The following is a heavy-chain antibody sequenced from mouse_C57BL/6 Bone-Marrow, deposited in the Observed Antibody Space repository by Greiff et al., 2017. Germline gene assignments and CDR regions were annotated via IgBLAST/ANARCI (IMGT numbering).Heavy chain of an antibody. Sequence: QVQLQQPGAELVMPGASVKLSCKASGYTFTSYWMHWVKQRPGQGLEWIGEIDPSDSYTNYNQKFKGKSTLTVDKSSSTAYTQLSSLTSEDSAVYYCARFDGNYWYFDVWGTGTTVTVSS. V-gene: IGHV1-69*01. CDR1: GYTFTSYW. CDR3: ARFDGNYWYFDV. CDR2: IDPSDSYT. D-gene: IGHD2-1*01. J-gene: IGHJ1*03.